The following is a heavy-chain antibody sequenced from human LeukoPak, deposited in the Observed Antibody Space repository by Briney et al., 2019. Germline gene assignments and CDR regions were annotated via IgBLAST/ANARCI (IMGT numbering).Heavy chain of an antibody. Sequence: PSETLSLTCTVSGASVSGSTYYWGWIRQPPGKGLEWIGNIYYSGSTYYNESLESRVTISIDTSKNQFSLKLNSVTAADTAMYYCAKSGGYGLIDYWGQGTLVTVSS. CDR1: GASVSGSTYY. CDR3: AKSGGYGLIDY. J-gene: IGHJ4*02. V-gene: IGHV4-39*01. CDR2: IYYSGST. D-gene: IGHD1-26*01.